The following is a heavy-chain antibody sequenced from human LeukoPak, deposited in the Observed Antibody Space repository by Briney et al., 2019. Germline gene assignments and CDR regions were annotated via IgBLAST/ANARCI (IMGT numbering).Heavy chain of an antibody. CDR1: GGSISSSSYY. CDR2: IYYSGST. Sequence: PSETLSLTCTVSGGSISSSSYYCGWIRQPPGKGLEWIGSIYYSGSTYYNPSLKSRVTISVDTSKNQFSLKLSSVTAADTAVYYCARLGLLRDYWGQGTLVTVSS. J-gene: IGHJ4*02. CDR3: ARLGLLRDY. V-gene: IGHV4-39*01. D-gene: IGHD2-21*01.